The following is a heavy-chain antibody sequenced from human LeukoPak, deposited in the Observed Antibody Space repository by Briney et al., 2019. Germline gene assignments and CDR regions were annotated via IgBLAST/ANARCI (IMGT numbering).Heavy chain of an antibody. CDR2: ISYDGSNK. Sequence: GGSLRLSCAASGFTFSSHAMHWVRQAPGKGLEWVAVISYDGSNKYYADSVKGRFTISRDNSKNTLYLQMNSLRAEDTAVYYCARVPAGVIGMKDAFDIWGQGTMVTVSS. D-gene: IGHD3-16*02. V-gene: IGHV3-30*04. J-gene: IGHJ3*02. CDR1: GFTFSSHA. CDR3: ARVPAGVIGMKDAFDI.